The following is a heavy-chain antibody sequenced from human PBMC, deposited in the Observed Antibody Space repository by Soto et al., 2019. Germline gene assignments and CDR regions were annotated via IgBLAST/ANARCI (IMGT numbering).Heavy chain of an antibody. Sequence: EVQLVESGGCLVKPGGSVRLSCAASGFTFSNAWMSWVRQAPGKGLEWVGRIKSKSAGGTTEYDAPVKDRFTISRDDSKNTLYLQMNGLKIDDTAVYYCARGHRSSGKIFDSWGQGTLVTVSS. V-gene: IGHV3-15*01. J-gene: IGHJ4*02. CDR2: IKSKSAGGTT. CDR1: GFTFSNAW. D-gene: IGHD3-22*01. CDR3: ARGHRSSGKIFDS.